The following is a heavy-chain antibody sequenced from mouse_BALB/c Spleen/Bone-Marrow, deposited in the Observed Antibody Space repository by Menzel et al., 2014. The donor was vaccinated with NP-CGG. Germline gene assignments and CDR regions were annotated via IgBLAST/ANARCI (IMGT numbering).Heavy chain of an antibody. CDR3: ARKCVNVPHFMDY. Sequence: QVQLQQPAVELARPGASVKMSCKASGYTFTSYTIHWIRQRPGQGLEWIGYIHPSSGYTEYSQTFKDKTALTADKSSTTAYMQLSSLTAEDSAVYYCARKCVNVPHFMDYWGQGTSVTVSS. V-gene: IGHV1-4*02. CDR1: GYTFTSYT. D-gene: IGHD1-3*01. J-gene: IGHJ4*01. CDR2: IHPSSGYT.